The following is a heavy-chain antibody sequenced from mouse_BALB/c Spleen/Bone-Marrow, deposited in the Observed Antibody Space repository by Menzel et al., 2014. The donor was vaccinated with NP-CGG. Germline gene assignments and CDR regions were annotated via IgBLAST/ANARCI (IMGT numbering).Heavy chain of an antibody. J-gene: IGHJ4*01. D-gene: IGHD6-2*01. V-gene: IGHV1-39*01. CDR2: IDPYYGGT. Sequence: VQLQQSRPELENPGASEKISCKASGYSFTGYNMNGVKQSNGKSLEWIADIDPYYGGTSYNQKFKGKATLTVDKSSNTAYMQLKSLTSEDSAVYYCAKSVSLRAMDYWGQGTSVSVSS. CDR1: GYSFTGYN. CDR3: AKSVSLRAMDY.